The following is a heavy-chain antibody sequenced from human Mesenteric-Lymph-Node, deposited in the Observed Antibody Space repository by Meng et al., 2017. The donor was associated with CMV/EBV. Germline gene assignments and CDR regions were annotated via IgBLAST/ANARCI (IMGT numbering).Heavy chain of an antibody. J-gene: IGHJ4*02. Sequence: SVKVSCKASGGTFSSYAISWVRQAPGQGLEWMGGIIPILGIANYAQKIQGRVTITADKSTSTAYMELSSLRSEDTAVYYCARGAKQQLVLAEFDYWGQGTLVTVSS. D-gene: IGHD6-13*01. V-gene: IGHV1-69*10. CDR1: GGTFSSYA. CDR3: ARGAKQQLVLAEFDY. CDR2: IIPILGIA.